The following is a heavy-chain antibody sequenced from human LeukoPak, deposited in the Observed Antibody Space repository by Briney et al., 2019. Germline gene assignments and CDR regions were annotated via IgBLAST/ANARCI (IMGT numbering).Heavy chain of an antibody. J-gene: IGHJ4*02. D-gene: IGHD6-13*01. CDR1: GFTFSSYG. CDR3: ARGKQLVRLATPGHYFDY. CDR2: IWYDGSNK. V-gene: IGHV3-33*01. Sequence: PGRSLRLSCAASGFTFSSYGMHWVRQAPGKGLEWVAVIWYDGSNKYYADSVKGRFTISRDNSKNTLYLQMNSLRAEDTAVCYCARGKQLVRLATPGHYFDYWGQGTLVTVSS.